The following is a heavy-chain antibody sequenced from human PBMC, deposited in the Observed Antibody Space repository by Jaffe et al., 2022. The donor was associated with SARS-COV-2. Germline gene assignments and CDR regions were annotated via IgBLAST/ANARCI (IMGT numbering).Heavy chain of an antibody. J-gene: IGHJ3*02. CDR2: ISSSSSYI. V-gene: IGHV3-21*01. D-gene: IGHD3-10*01. CDR3: ARGGSGSFDI. Sequence: EVQLVESGGGLVKPGGSLRLSCAASGFTFTSYSMNWVRQAPGKGLEWVSSISSSSSYIYYADAVKGRFTISRDNAKESLHLQVSSLRAEDTAVYYCARGGSGSFDIWGQGTMVTVSS. CDR1: GFTFTSYS.